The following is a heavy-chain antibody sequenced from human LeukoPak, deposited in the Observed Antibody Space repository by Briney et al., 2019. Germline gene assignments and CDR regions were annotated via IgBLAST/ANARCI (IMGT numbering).Heavy chain of an antibody. J-gene: IGHJ4*02. Sequence: PGRSLRLSCTASGFTFGDYAMSWFRQAPGKGLEWVGFIRSKAYGGTTEYGASVKGRFTISRDDSKSIAYLQMNSLKTEDTAVYYCTREGVIAAALPFDYWGQGTLVTVSS. V-gene: IGHV3-49*03. CDR2: IRSKAYGGTT. D-gene: IGHD6-13*01. CDR1: GFTFGDYA. CDR3: TREGVIAAALPFDY.